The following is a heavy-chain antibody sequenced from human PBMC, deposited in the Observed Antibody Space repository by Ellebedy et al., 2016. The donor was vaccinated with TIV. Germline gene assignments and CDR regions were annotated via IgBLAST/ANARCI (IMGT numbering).Heavy chain of an antibody. CDR1: VGSISSDGYS. V-gene: IGHV4-30-2*01. CDR3: ARAWDYYFDY. J-gene: IGHJ4*02. Sequence: SETLSLTCTVSVGSISSDGYSWSWLRQPPGKGLEWIGYIYHTGSTYYNPSLKSRAAISLDKSNNQFSLNLNSVTAADTAVYYCARAWDYYFDYWGQGTLVSVSS. D-gene: IGHD1-26*01. CDR2: IYHTGST.